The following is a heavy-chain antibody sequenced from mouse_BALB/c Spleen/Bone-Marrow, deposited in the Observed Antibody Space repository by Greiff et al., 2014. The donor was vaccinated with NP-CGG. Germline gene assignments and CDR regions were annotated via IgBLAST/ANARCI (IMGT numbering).Heavy chain of an antibody. V-gene: IGHV1S41*01. CDR1: GYTFTNYW. J-gene: IGHJ1*01. CDR2: IAPGSGST. CDR3: ARERYGYDGWYFDD. D-gene: IGHD2-2*01. Sequence: DLVKPGASVKLSCKTSGYTFTNYWINWIKQRPGQGLEWLGRIAPGSGSTYYNEMFKVKAPLTVDTSSSTAYIQLSSLSSEDSAVDFCARERYGYDGWYFDDWGAGTTVTVSS.